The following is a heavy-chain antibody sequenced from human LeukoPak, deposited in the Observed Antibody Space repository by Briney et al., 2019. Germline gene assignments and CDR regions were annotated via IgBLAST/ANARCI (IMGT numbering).Heavy chain of an antibody. V-gene: IGHV1-3*03. CDR3: ARERGGAFDI. D-gene: IGHD3-10*01. CDR2: INASNGNT. Sequence: ASVKVSCKASGYTFTSYAMHWVRQAPGQGLEWMGWINASNGNTNYSQEFQGRVTITRDKSASTAYMELSSLRSEDTAVYYCARERGGAFDIWGQGTMVTVSS. CDR1: GYTFTSYA. J-gene: IGHJ3*02.